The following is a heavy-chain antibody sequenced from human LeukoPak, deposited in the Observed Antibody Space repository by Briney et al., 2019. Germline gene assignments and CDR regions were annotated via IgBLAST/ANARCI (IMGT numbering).Heavy chain of an antibody. CDR3: ASSSSTLLDY. J-gene: IGHJ4*02. CDR1: GGSFSGYY. Sequence: PSETLSLTCAVYGGSFSGYYWSWIRQPPGKGLEWIGYIYTSGSTNYNPSLKSRVTISVDTSKNQFSLKLSSVTAADTAVYYCASSSSTLLDYWGQGTLVTVSS. D-gene: IGHD6-6*01. V-gene: IGHV4-4*09. CDR2: IYTSGST.